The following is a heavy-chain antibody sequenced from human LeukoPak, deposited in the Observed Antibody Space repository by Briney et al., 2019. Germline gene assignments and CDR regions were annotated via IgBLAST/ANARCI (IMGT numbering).Heavy chain of an antibody. D-gene: IGHD3-10*01. CDR3: ATGTHPSMVRGVYYYYYGMDV. CDR1: GGTFSSYA. CDR2: IIPIFGTA. J-gene: IGHJ6*02. V-gene: IGHV1-69*05. Sequence: SVKVSCKASGGTFSSYAISWVRQAPGQGLEWMGGIIPIFGTANYAQKFQGRVTITTDESTSTAYMELSSLRSEDTAVYYCATGTHPSMVRGVYYYYYGMDVWGQGTTVTVSS.